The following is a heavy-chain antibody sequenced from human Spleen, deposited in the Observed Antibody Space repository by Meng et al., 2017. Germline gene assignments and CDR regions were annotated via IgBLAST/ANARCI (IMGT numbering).Heavy chain of an antibody. CDR3: AKARDSSGSRGGGFDS. J-gene: IGHJ4*02. D-gene: IGHD6-19*01. CDR1: GFTFSSYA. V-gene: IGHV3-23*01. Sequence: GESLKISCAASGFTFSSYATSWVRQAPGKGLEWISAISSSGGGTYYADSVKGRFTISRDNSKNTLDLQMSSLRVEDTAVYCCAKARDSSGSRGGGFDSWGQGTLVTVSS. CDR2: ISSSGGGT.